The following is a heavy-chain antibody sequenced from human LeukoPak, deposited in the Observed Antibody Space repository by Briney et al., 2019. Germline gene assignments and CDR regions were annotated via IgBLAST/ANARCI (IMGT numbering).Heavy chain of an antibody. Sequence: ASVKVSCKASGYTFTSYGISWVRRAPGQGLEGMGWISGYNGNTNYAQKFQGRVTMTTDTSTSTAYMELRSLRSDDTAVYYCARADIRAIASSGWYGFDYWGQGTLVTVSS. J-gene: IGHJ4*02. CDR1: GYTFTSYG. CDR2: ISGYNGNT. D-gene: IGHD6-19*01. CDR3: ARADIRAIASSGWYGFDY. V-gene: IGHV1-18*01.